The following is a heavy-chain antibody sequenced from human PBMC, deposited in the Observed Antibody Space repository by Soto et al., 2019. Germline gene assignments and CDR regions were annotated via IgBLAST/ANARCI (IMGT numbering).Heavy chain of an antibody. D-gene: IGHD2-15*01. CDR1: GGTFSSYA. CDR3: ARDIIRLPLGYCSGGSCPRWFDP. Sequence: QVQLLQSGAEVKKPGSSVKVSCKASGGTFSSYAISWVRQAPGQGLEWMGGIIPIFGTANYAQKFQGRVTITADKSTSTAYMELSSLRSEDTAVYYCARDIIRLPLGYCSGGSCPRWFDPWGQGTLVTVSS. V-gene: IGHV1-69*06. J-gene: IGHJ5*02. CDR2: IIPIFGTA.